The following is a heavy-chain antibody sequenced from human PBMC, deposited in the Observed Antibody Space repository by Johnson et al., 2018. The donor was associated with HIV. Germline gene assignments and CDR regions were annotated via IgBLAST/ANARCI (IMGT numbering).Heavy chain of an antibody. CDR2: IKQDGSEK. J-gene: IGHJ3*02. D-gene: IGHD3-10*01. Sequence: QLVESGGGLVKPGGSLRLSCAASGFTFSDNYMSWVRQAPGKGLEWVANIKQDGSEKYYVDSVKGRFTISRDNAKNSLYLQMNSLRAEDTAVYYCAKGGAGLLWFGLMTFDIWGQGTMVTVSS. CDR1: GFTFSDNY. CDR3: AKGGAGLLWFGLMTFDI. V-gene: IGHV3-7*03.